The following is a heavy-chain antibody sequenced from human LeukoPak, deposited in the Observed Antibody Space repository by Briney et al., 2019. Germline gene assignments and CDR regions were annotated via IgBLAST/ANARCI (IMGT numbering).Heavy chain of an antibody. Sequence: PGGSLRLSCSASGFTFSRYAMSWVRQPPGKGLEWISAISVTGGSTFYAGSVKGRFTVSKDNSKDTLFLQMNRLRADDAAVYYYAQEGQGSGTYYLPYGGQGTLVTVSS. V-gene: IGHV3-23*01. J-gene: IGHJ4*02. CDR2: ISVTGGST. D-gene: IGHD3-10*01. CDR1: GFTFSRYA. CDR3: AQEGQGSGTYYLPY.